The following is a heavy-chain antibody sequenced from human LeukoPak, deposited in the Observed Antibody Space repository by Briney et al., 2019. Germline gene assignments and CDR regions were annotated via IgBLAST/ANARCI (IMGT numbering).Heavy chain of an antibody. CDR1: GGSFSGYY. D-gene: IGHD6-6*01. Sequence: SETLSLTCAVYGGSFSGYYWSWIRQPPGKGLEWIGEINHSGSTNYNPSLKGRVTISVDTSKNQFSLKLSSVTAADTAVYYCASGVGTARPFDPWGQGTLVTVSS. J-gene: IGHJ5*02. V-gene: IGHV4-34*01. CDR2: INHSGST. CDR3: ASGVGTARPFDP.